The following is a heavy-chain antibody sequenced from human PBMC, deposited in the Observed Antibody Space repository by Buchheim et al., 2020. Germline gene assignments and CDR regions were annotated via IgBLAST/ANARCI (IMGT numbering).Heavy chain of an antibody. CDR2: MNPNSGNT. D-gene: IGHD2-15*01. Sequence: QVQLVQSGAEVKKPGASVKVSCKASGYTFTSYDINWVRQATGQGLEWMGWMNPNSGNTGYAQKFQGRVTMTRNTSISTAYMERSSLRSEDTAVYYCARGLKDCSGGSCYPYYYYYYYMDVWGKGTT. CDR1: GYTFTSYD. CDR3: ARGLKDCSGGSCYPYYYYYYYMDV. J-gene: IGHJ6*03. V-gene: IGHV1-8*01.